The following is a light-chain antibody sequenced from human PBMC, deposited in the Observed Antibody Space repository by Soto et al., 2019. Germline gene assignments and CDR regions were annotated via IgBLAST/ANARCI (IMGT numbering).Light chain of an antibody. J-gene: IGKJ5*01. V-gene: IGKV3-20*01. CDR1: QSISTN. Sequence: TQSPATLSVSPGERVSLSCRASQSISTNLAWYQQKPGQAPRLLIYGASSRATGIPDRFSGSGSGTDFTLTISRLEPEDFAVYYCQQYGSSPPITFGQGTRLEIK. CDR3: QQYGSSPPIT. CDR2: GAS.